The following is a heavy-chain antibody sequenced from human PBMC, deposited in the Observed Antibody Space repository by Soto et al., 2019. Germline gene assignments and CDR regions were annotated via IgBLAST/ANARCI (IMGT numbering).Heavy chain of an antibody. V-gene: IGHV3-64*01. CDR3: ARGDEKGQQLAYYFDY. D-gene: IGHD6-13*01. J-gene: IGHJ4*02. CDR1: GFTFSSYA. Sequence: GGSLRLSCAASGFTFSSYAMHWVRQAPGKGLEYVSAISSNGGSTYYANSVKGRFTISRDNSKNTLYLQMGSLRAEDMALYYCARGDEKGQQLAYYFDYWGQGTLVTVSS. CDR2: ISSNGGST.